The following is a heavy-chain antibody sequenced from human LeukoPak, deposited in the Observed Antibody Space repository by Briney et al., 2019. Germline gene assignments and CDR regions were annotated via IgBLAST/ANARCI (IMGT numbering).Heavy chain of an antibody. V-gene: IGHV3-30*02. CDR2: IQYDGSNE. D-gene: IGHD2-2*01. J-gene: IGHJ6*03. Sequence: GGSLRLSCAASRFTFSSYGMHWVRQAPGKGLEWVAYIQYDGSNEQYADSVKGRFTISRDNAKNSLYLQMNSLRAEDTAVYYCAREKEGYCSRTSCYLDYYYYYMDVWGKGTTVTISS. CDR3: AREKEGYCSRTSCYLDYYYYYMDV. CDR1: RFTFSSYG.